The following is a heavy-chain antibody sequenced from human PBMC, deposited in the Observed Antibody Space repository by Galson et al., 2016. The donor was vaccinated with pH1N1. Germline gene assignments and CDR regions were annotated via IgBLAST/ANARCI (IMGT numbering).Heavy chain of an antibody. CDR2: INHSGSS. D-gene: IGHD6-19*01. CDR1: GGSFLGYY. Sequence: ETLSLTCAVSGGSFLGYYWTWIRQPPGKGLEWIGEINHSGSSNYNSSLESRVTMSIDTSKKHFSLRLTSVAAADTAIYYCARGNGGWYGDWGQGTLVTVSP. CDR3: ARGNGGWYGD. J-gene: IGHJ1*01. V-gene: IGHV4-34*01.